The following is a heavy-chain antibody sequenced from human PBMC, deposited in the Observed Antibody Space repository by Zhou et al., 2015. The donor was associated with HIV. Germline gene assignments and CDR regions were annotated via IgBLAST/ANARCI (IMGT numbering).Heavy chain of an antibody. CDR2: IIPIFGTA. Sequence: QVQLVQSGAEVKKPGSSVKVSCKASGGTFSSYAISWVRQAPGQGLEWMGGIIPIFGTANYAQKFQGRVTITADESTSTAYMELSSLRSEDTAVYYCARGGYSGYDLGWSYYGMDVWGQGTTVTVSS. J-gene: IGHJ6*02. CDR3: ARGGYSGYDLGWSYYGMDV. CDR1: GGTFSSYA. D-gene: IGHD5-12*01. V-gene: IGHV1-69*12.